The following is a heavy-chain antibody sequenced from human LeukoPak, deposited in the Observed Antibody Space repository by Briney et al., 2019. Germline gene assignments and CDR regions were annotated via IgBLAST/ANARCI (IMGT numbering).Heavy chain of an antibody. J-gene: IGHJ6*02. CDR1: GGPISSYY. V-gene: IGHV4-59*01. D-gene: IGHD6-19*01. CDR3: ARDYGAGIYYYGMDV. CDR2: IYYSGST. Sequence: TSETLSLTCTVSGGPISSYYWSWIRQPPGKGLEWIGYIYYSGSTNYNPSLKSRVTISVDTSKNQFSLKLSSVTAADTAVYYCARDYGAGIYYYGMDVWGQGTTVTVSS.